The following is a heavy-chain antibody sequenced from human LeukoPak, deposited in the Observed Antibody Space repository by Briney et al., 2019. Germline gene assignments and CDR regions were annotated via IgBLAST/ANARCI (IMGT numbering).Heavy chain of an antibody. CDR1: GFTFSSYW. Sequence: GSLRLSCAASGFTFSSYWMHWVRQAPGKGLVWVSRINTDGSSTSYADSVKGRFTISRDNAKNTLYLQMNSLRAEDTAVYYCARRGVPYYDFWSGYPEMDVWGKGTTVTVSS. D-gene: IGHD3-3*01. J-gene: IGHJ6*04. CDR3: ARRGVPYYDFWSGYPEMDV. V-gene: IGHV3-74*01. CDR2: INTDGSST.